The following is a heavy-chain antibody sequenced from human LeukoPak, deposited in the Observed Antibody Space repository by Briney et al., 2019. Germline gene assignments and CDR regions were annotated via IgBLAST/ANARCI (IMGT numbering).Heavy chain of an antibody. Sequence: PGGSLRLSCAASGFTFSSYGMHWVRQAPGKGLEWVAVISYDGSNKYYADSVKGRFTISRDNSKNTLCLQMNSLRAEDTAVYYCAKQGDSSGNDAFDIWGQGTMVTVSS. CDR1: GFTFSSYG. D-gene: IGHD3-22*01. J-gene: IGHJ3*02. CDR2: ISYDGSNK. V-gene: IGHV3-30*18. CDR3: AKQGDSSGNDAFDI.